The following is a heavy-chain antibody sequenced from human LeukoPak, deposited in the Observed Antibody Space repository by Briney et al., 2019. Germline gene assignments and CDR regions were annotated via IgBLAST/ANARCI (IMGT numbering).Heavy chain of an antibody. V-gene: IGHV7-4-1*02. D-gene: IGHD3-10*01. J-gene: IGHJ3*02. Sequence: ASVKVSCKASGYIFTNYAMNWVRQAPGQGLEWMGYIKTSTGNPTYAQGFTGRFVFSLDTSVSTAYLQINNLKAEDTAVYCCARDQDVMVRGDIWGQGTMVTVSS. CDR3: ARDQDVMVRGDI. CDR2: IKTSTGNP. CDR1: GYIFTNYA.